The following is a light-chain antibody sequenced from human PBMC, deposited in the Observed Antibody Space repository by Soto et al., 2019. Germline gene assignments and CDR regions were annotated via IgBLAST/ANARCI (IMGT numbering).Light chain of an antibody. CDR3: QQYYSYPLT. J-gene: IGKJ3*01. V-gene: IGKV1-8*01. CDR1: QGISSY. CDR2: AAS. Sequence: ALRMTQSPSSLSASTGDRVTITCRASQGISSYLAWYQQKPGKAPKLLIYAASTLQSGVPSRFSGSGSGTDFTRTISCLQSEDFATYYCQQYYSYPLTFGPGTKVDLK.